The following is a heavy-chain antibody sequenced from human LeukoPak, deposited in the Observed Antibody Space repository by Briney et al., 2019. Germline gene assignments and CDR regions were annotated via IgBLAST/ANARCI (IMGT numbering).Heavy chain of an antibody. CDR1: GGPFYKYA. D-gene: IGHD4-23*01. V-gene: IGHV1-69*05. Sequence: ASVKVSCKASGGPFYKYAINWVRQAPGQGLEWMGGTMPVIGTPIYAQKFQSRVTITTGESTNTAFMELNNLISEDTAIYYCATYGGNSAEFFQHWGQGTLVTVSS. CDR3: ATYGGNSAEFFQH. CDR2: TMPVIGTP. J-gene: IGHJ1*01.